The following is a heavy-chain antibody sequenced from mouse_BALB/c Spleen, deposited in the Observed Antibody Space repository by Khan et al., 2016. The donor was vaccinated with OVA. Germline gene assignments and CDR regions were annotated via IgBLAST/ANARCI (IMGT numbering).Heavy chain of an antibody. Sequence: QVQLQQPGAELVKPGTSVKLSCKASGYNFTSYWINWVRLRPGQGLEWIGDIYPGSGSIHYNEKFKSKATLTVDTSSSTAYMQLSSLASEDSALYDCARRGYYCSMFIDDWGAGTTVTVSS. D-gene: IGHD1-1*01. J-gene: IGHJ1*01. CDR2: IYPGSGSI. CDR1: GYNFTSYW. V-gene: IGHV1-55*01. CDR3: ARRGYYCSMFIDD.